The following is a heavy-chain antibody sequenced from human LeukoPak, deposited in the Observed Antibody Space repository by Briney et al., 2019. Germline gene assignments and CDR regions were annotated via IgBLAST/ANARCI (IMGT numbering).Heavy chain of an antibody. CDR3: AKVPLSSSGWDREYYFDY. D-gene: IGHD6-19*01. CDR1: AFRFSSYG. J-gene: IGHJ4*02. Sequence: GGPLRLSCAASAFRFSSYGMHWVRQAPGKGPEWVAFIRSDSSNQYYADSVKGRFTISRDNSKNTLYLQMNSLRAEDTAVYYCAKVPLSSSGWDREYYFDYWGQGTLVTVSS. V-gene: IGHV3-30*02. CDR2: IRSDSSNQ.